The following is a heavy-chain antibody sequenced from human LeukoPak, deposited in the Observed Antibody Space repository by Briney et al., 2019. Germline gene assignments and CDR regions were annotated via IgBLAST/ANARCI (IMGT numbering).Heavy chain of an antibody. CDR1: GGSISSSSYY. CDR2: IYYSGST. J-gene: IGHJ6*02. D-gene: IGHD4-11*01. Sequence: PSETLSLTCTVSGGSISSSSYYWGWIRQPPGKGLEWIGSIYYSGSTYYNPSLKSRVTISVDTSKNQFSLKLSSVTAADTAVYYCARGLRYSNYVPRHYGMDVWGQGTTVTVSS. V-gene: IGHV4-39*07. CDR3: ARGLRYSNYVPRHYGMDV.